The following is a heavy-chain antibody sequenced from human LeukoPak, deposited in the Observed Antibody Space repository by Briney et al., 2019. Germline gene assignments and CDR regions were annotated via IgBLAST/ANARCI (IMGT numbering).Heavy chain of an antibody. J-gene: IGHJ2*01. Sequence: GASVKVSCKTSGYTFTSYYMHWVRQAPGQGREWMGIINPSGGSTIYAHKFQGRVTMARDMSTSTVFMEVSSLRSEDTAVYYCARDRSTAAAGRSRYFDLWGRGTLVTVSS. CDR1: GYTFTSYY. CDR3: ARDRSTAAAGRSRYFDL. CDR2: INPSGGST. V-gene: IGHV1-46*01. D-gene: IGHD6-13*01.